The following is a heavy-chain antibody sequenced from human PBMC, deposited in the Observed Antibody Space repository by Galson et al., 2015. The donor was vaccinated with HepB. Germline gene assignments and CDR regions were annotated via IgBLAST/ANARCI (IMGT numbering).Heavy chain of an antibody. CDR2: ISYDGSNK. CDR1: GFTFSSYA. CDR3: ARDLYPLIVATTLDY. D-gene: IGHD5-12*01. Sequence: SLRLSCAASGFTFSSYAMHWVRQAPGKGLEWVAVISYDGSNKYYADSVKGRFTISRDNSKNTLYLQMNSLRAEDTAVYYCARDLYPLIVATTLDYWGQGTLVTVSS. J-gene: IGHJ4*02. V-gene: IGHV3-30*04.